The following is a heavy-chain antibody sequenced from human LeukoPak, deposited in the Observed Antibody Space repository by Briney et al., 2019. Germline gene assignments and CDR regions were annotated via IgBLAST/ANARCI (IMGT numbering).Heavy chain of an antibody. D-gene: IGHD1-14*01. Sequence: SVKVSCKASGVTFSTNSFSWVRQAPGQGPEWMGGLMPQYETTFYAQSFQGRVTITADDSTSTLYMELSSLKSEDTAMYYCARQMEGEPGSFDFWGQGTLVTVSS. CDR1: GVTFSTNS. CDR3: ARQMEGEPGSFDF. J-gene: IGHJ4*02. CDR2: LMPQYETT. V-gene: IGHV1-69*01.